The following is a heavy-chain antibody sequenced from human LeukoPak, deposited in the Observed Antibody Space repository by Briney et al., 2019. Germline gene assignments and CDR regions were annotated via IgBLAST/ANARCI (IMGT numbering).Heavy chain of an antibody. CDR3: VRDSNWAFDS. CDR2: IRGSGSDM. Sequence: GGSLRLSCAASGFTFSGFSLTWVRQAPGKGLEWVSNIRGSGSDMYYAASVKGRFTISRDSATNSLYLQMNNLKVDDTAVYFCVRDSNWAFDSWGQGTLVTVSS. J-gene: IGHJ4*02. D-gene: IGHD7-27*01. CDR1: GFTFSGFS. V-gene: IGHV3-48*01.